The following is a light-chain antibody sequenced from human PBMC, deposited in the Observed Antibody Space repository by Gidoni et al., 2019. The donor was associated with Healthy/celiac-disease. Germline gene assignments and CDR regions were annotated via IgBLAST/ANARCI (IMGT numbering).Light chain of an antibody. CDR1: QSISSY. V-gene: IGKV1-39*01. Sequence: DIQMTQSPSSLSASVGDRVTITCRASQSISSYLNWYQQKPGKAPKLLIYAASSLQSGVPSRFSGSGSGTDFTITISSLQHEDFANYYCQQSYSTLSFGGGTKVEIK. CDR2: AAS. J-gene: IGKJ4*01. CDR3: QQSYSTLS.